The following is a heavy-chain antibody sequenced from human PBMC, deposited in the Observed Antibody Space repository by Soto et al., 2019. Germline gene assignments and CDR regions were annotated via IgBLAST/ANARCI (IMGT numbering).Heavy chain of an antibody. V-gene: IGHV6-1*01. CDR3: AREIRVLAVTGRGYYYHGMDV. D-gene: IGHD6-19*01. Sequence: SQTLSLTCAISGDSVSSNSAAWNWIRQSPSRGLEWLGRTYYRSKWYNDYAVSLRSRVTINPETSKNQISLQLDSVTPADTAVYYDAREIRVLAVTGRGYYYHGMDVWGQGTTVTVSS. J-gene: IGHJ6*02. CDR2: TYYRSKWYN. CDR1: GDSVSSNSAA.